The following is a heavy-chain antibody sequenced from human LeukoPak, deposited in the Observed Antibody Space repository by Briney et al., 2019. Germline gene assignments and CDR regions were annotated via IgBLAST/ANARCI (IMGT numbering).Heavy chain of an antibody. Sequence: GESLKISCKGSGSSFTSYWIGWVRQMPGKGLEWMGIIYPGDSDTRYSPSFQGQVTVSADKSISTAYLQWSSLKASDTAMYYCARVNCSSTSCYWVDAFDIWGQGTMVTVSS. CDR1: GSSFTSYW. CDR2: IYPGDSDT. V-gene: IGHV5-51*01. D-gene: IGHD2-2*01. J-gene: IGHJ3*02. CDR3: ARVNCSSTSCYWVDAFDI.